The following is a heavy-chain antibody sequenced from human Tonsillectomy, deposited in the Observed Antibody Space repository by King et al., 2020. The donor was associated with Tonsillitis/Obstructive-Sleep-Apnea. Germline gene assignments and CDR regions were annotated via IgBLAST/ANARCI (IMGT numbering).Heavy chain of an antibody. J-gene: IGHJ5*02. CDR2: ISAYNGNT. Sequence: QLVQSGAEVKKPGASVKVSCKASGYTFTSYGISWVRQAPGQGLEWMGWISAYNGNTNYAQKLQGRVTMTTDTSTSTAYRAMRSLRSDDTAVYYCARSSYYDFWSGYYPSNCFDPWGQGTLVTVSS. CDR3: ARSSYYDFWSGYYPSNCFDP. CDR1: GYTFTSYG. D-gene: IGHD3-3*01. V-gene: IGHV1-18*01.